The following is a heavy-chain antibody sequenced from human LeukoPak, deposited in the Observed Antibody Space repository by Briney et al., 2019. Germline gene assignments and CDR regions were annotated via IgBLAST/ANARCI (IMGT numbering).Heavy chain of an antibody. J-gene: IGHJ3*02. CDR1: GFTLSSYA. Sequence: GGSLRLSCAASGFTLSSYAMSWVRQAPGKGLEWVSGISWNSGSIGYADSVKGRFTISRDNAKNSLYLQMNSLRAEDTALYYCAKSTSNDFWSPNDAFDIWGQGTMVTVSS. D-gene: IGHD3-3*01. V-gene: IGHV3-9*01. CDR2: ISWNSGSI. CDR3: AKSTSNDFWSPNDAFDI.